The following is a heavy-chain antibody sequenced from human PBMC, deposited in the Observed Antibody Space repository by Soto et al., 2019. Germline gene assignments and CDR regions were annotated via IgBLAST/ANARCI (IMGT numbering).Heavy chain of an antibody. CDR3: ARGRTVHYDFWSGSLYPNAFDI. V-gene: IGHV4-34*01. D-gene: IGHD3-3*01. Sequence: SETLSLTCAVYGGSFSGYYWSWIRQPPGKGLEWIGEINHSGSTNYNPSLKSRVTISVDTSKNQFSLKLSSVTAADTAVYYCARGRTVHYDFWSGSLYPNAFDIWGQGTMVTVSS. CDR2: INHSGST. CDR1: GGSFSGYY. J-gene: IGHJ3*02.